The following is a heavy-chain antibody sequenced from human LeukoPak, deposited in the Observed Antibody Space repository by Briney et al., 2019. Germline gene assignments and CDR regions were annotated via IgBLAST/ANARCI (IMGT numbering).Heavy chain of an antibody. CDR2: ISSSGSTI. D-gene: IGHD2-15*01. CDR1: GFTFSSYG. Sequence: PGGSLRLSCAASGFTFSSYGMAWVRQAPGKGLEWVSYISSSGSTIYYADSMKGRFTISRDNAKKSLYLQMNSLRAEDTALYYCARGVEVVAATDDAFDIWGQGTMVTVSS. CDR3: ARGVEVVAATDDAFDI. V-gene: IGHV3-48*04. J-gene: IGHJ3*02.